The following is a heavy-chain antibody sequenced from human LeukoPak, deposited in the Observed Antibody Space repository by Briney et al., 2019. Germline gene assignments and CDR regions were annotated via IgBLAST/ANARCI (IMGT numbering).Heavy chain of an antibody. J-gene: IGHJ1*01. Sequence: KPGGSLRLSCAASGFTFSSYSMNWVRQAPGKGLDWVSSISSSSTYTYYADSVKGRFTISRDNAKNSLYLQMNSLRAEDTAVYYCARDLSSSSTAYLQHWGQGTLVTVSS. CDR3: ARDLSSSSTAYLQH. D-gene: IGHD6-6*01. CDR2: ISSSSTYT. CDR1: GFTFSSYS. V-gene: IGHV3-21*01.